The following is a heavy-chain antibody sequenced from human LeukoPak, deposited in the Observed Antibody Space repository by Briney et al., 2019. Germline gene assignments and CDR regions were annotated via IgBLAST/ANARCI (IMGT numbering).Heavy chain of an antibody. Sequence: GSSVKVSCKASGGTFSSYAISWVRQAPGQGLEWMGGIIPIFGTANYAQKLQGRVTITTDESTSTAYMELSSLRSEDTAVYYCARGLSVADPYYFDYWGQGTLVTVSS. CDR1: GGTFSSYA. V-gene: IGHV1-69*05. CDR2: IIPIFGTA. J-gene: IGHJ4*02. D-gene: IGHD2-21*01. CDR3: ARGLSVADPYYFDY.